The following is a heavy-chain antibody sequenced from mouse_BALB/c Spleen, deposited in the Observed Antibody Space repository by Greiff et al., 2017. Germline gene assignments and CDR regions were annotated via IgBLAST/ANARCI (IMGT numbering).Heavy chain of an antibody. Sequence: LVKTGASVKISCKASGYSFTGYYMHWVKQSHGKSLEWIGYISCYNGATSYNQKFKGKATFTVDTSSSTAYMQFNSLTSEDSAVYYCARGYGNYFFFDYWGQGTTLTVSS. V-gene: IGHV1S34*01. CDR2: ISCYNGAT. CDR3: ARGYGNYFFFDY. D-gene: IGHD2-10*02. J-gene: IGHJ2*01. CDR1: GYSFTGYY.